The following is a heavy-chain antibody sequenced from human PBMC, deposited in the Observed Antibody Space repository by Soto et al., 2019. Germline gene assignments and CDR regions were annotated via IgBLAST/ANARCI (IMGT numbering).Heavy chain of an antibody. CDR3: ARHLAAGDS. V-gene: IGHV1-46*03. J-gene: IGHJ4*02. Sequence: ASVKVSCTASGYTFTSYYMHWVRQAPGQGLEWMAIVNPTGGSTNYAQKFQGRVTVTFDTSTSTVFMELNSLRYEDTAVYYCARHLAAGDSWGQGALVTVSS. CDR2: VNPTGGST. CDR1: GYTFTSYY. D-gene: IGHD6-25*01.